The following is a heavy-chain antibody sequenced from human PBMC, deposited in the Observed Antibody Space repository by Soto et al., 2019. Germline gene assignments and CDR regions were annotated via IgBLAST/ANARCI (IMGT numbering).Heavy chain of an antibody. V-gene: IGHV3-15*01. J-gene: IGHJ5*02. CDR2: IKSKTDGGTT. CDR3: TTDRGYCSGGSCHRWFDP. Sequence: GGSLRLSFSASGFPFSNACMSWVRPAPGKGLEWVGRIKSKTDGGTTDYAAPVKGRFTISRDDSKNTLYLQMNSLKTEDTAVYYCTTDRGYCSGGSCHRWFDPWGQGTLVNVSS. D-gene: IGHD2-15*01. CDR1: GFPFSNAC.